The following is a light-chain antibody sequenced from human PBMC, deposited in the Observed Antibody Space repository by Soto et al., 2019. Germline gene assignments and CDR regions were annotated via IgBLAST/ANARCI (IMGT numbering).Light chain of an antibody. CDR2: KAS. V-gene: IGKV1-5*03. CDR1: QSISSW. J-gene: IGKJ1*01. CDR3: QQYNSYWT. Sequence: DIHMTQSPSTLSASVGDRVTITCRASQSISSWLAWYQQKPGKAPKLLIYKASSLESGVPSRFSGSGSGTEFTLTISSLQPDDFATYYCQQYNSYWTLGQGTKVDIK.